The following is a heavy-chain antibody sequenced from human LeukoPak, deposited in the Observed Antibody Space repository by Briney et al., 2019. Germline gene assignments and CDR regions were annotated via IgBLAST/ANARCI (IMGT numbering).Heavy chain of an antibody. CDR3: ARDDGFSCYSY. CDR2: MNLDGSEK. D-gene: IGHD3-16*01. CDR1: GFSFSSYW. Sequence: GGSLRLSCAVSGFSFSSYWMTRVRQAPGKGLEWVANMNLDGSEKYYVDSVKGRFIISRDNAKNSLYLQMNSLTAEDTAIYYCARDDGFSCYSYWGQGTLVTVSS. V-gene: IGHV3-7*01. J-gene: IGHJ4*02.